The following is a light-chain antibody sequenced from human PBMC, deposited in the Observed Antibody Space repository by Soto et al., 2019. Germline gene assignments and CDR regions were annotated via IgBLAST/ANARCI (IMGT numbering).Light chain of an antibody. V-gene: IGKV3-15*01. J-gene: IGKJ5*01. Sequence: ERVMTQSPATLSASPGKRVTLSCRASQSVASSVAWYQQKPGQAPRLILYGASTRATGFPARFSGIGSGTEFTLTISSLQCEDFAVSLCRKYHYWPITFGQGTRLEIK. CDR3: RKYHYWPIT. CDR1: QSVASS. CDR2: GAS.